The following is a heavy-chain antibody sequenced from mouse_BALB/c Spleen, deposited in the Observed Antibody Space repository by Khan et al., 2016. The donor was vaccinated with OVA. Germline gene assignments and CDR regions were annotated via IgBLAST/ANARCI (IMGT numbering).Heavy chain of an antibody. Sequence: EVQLQESGPSLVKPSQTLSLTCSVTGDSITSGYWNWIRKFPGNKLEYMGYMIYSGHTSYNPSLKSRISITRHTSNNQYYLQLNSVTTEDTATYYCARPTYKYAFVYWGQGTLVSVSA. D-gene: IGHD1-3*01. CDR3: ARPTYKYAFVY. CDR1: GDSITSGY. CDR2: MIYSGHT. J-gene: IGHJ3*01. V-gene: IGHV3-8*02.